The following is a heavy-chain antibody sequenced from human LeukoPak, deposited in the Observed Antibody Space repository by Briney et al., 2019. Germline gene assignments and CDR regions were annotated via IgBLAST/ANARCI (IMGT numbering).Heavy chain of an antibody. D-gene: IGHD3-22*01. Sequence: GGSLRLSCAASGFTFSSYWMHWVRQAPGKGLVWVSRINSDGSSTSYADSVKGRFTISRDNAKNTLYLQMNSLRVEDTAVDYCAREAYYDSSGPFDPWGQGTLVTVSS. CDR1: GFTFSSYW. CDR3: AREAYYDSSGPFDP. V-gene: IGHV3-74*01. J-gene: IGHJ5*02. CDR2: INSDGSST.